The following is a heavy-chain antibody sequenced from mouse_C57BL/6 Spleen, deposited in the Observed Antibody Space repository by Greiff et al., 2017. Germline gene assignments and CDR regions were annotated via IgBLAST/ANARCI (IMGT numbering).Heavy chain of an antibody. CDR2: INPSNGGT. J-gene: IGHJ1*03. CDR1: GYTFTSYW. D-gene: IGHD1-1*01. Sequence: QVQLQQPETELVKPGASVKLSCKASGYTFTSYWMHWVKQRPGQGLEWIGNINPSNGGTNYNEKFKSKATLTVDKSSSTAYMQHSSLTSEDSAVYYCASRFSTVVAWWDFEVWGTGTTVTVSS. CDR3: ASRFSTVVAWWDFEV. V-gene: IGHV1-53*01.